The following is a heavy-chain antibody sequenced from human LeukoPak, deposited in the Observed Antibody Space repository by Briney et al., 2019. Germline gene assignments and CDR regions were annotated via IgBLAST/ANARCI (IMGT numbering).Heavy chain of an antibody. J-gene: IGHJ5*02. CDR3: ARDVDSSSWYAFDP. CDR1: GYTFTGYY. Sequence: GASVKVSCKASGYTFTGYYMHWVRQAPGQGLEWMGRINPNSGGTNYAQKFQGRVTMTRDTSISTAYMELSRLRSDDTAVYYCARDVDSSSWYAFDPWGQGTLVTVSS. CDR2: INPNSGGT. V-gene: IGHV1-2*06. D-gene: IGHD6-13*01.